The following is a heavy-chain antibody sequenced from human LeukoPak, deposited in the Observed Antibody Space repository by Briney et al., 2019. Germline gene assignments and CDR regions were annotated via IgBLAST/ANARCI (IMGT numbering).Heavy chain of an antibody. CDR1: GFTFSSSV. D-gene: IGHD3-10*01. V-gene: IGHV3-23*01. J-gene: IGHJ4*02. CDR3: ASPAHGSGSYFPFDY. Sequence: PGGSLRLSCAASGFTFSSSVMSWVRQAPGKGLEWVSTISGRGGSTYYADSVKGRFTISRDNAKNSLYLQMNSLRDEDTAVYYCASPAHGSGSYFPFDYWGQGTLVTVSS. CDR2: ISGRGGST.